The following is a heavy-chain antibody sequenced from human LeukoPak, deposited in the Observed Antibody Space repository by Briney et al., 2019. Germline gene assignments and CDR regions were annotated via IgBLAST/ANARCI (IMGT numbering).Heavy chain of an antibody. J-gene: IGHJ5*02. Sequence: PSETLSLTCTVSGGSISGSSYYWGWIRQPPGKGLEWIGSIYYSGSTYYNPSLKSRVTISVDTSKNQFSLKLNSVTAADTAVYYCARVPDTAIVVGWFDPWGQGTLVTVSS. D-gene: IGHD5-18*01. V-gene: IGHV4-39*07. CDR3: ARVPDTAIVVGWFDP. CDR1: GGSISGSSYY. CDR2: IYYSGST.